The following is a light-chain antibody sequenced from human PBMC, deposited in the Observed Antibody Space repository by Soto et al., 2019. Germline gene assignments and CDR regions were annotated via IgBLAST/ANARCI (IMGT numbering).Light chain of an antibody. J-gene: IGKJ1*01. CDR1: QSVASSY. CDR3: QQYGSSPWT. CDR2: SAS. V-gene: IGKV3-20*01. Sequence: ENVLPPSPGTLSLSPGERVTLSCRASQSVASSYLAWDQQKPGQAPRLLIYSASSRATGIPDRFSGSGSGTDFTLTISRLEPEGFAVYYCQQYGSSPWTFGQGTKVEIK.